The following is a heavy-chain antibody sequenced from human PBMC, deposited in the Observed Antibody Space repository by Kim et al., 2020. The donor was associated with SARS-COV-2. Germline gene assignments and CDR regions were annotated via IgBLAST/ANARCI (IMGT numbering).Heavy chain of an antibody. CDR2: IYSVGST. CDR1: GFTVSSNY. V-gene: IGHV3-66*01. Sequence: GGSLRLSCAASGFTVSSNYMRWVRQAPGKGLEWVSVIYSVGSTYYADSVKGRFTIPRDNSKNTLYLQMNSLRAEDTAVYYCARDFSPLHYYYYGMDVWGQGPTVTVSS. CDR3: ARDFSPLHYYYYGMDV. J-gene: IGHJ6*02.